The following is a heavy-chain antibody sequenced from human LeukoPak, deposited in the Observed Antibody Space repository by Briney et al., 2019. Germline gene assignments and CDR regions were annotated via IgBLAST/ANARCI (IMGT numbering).Heavy chain of an antibody. Sequence: SETLSLTCTISGGSISSSSYYWGWIRQPPGKGLEWIGSIYYSGSTYYNPSLKSRVTISVDTSKNQFSLKLSSVTAADTAVYYCARGGYYGSGSYYLPKTPHIRRFDPWGQGTLVTVSS. D-gene: IGHD3-10*01. J-gene: IGHJ5*02. CDR3: ARGGYYGSGSYYLPKTPHIRRFDP. V-gene: IGHV4-39*07. CDR2: IYYSGST. CDR1: GGSISSSSYY.